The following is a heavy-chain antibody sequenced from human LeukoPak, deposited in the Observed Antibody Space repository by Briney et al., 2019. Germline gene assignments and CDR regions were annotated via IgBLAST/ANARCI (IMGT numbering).Heavy chain of an antibody. D-gene: IGHD2-2*01. CDR3: ARERVYCSSTSCQPYYYYYYYMDV. CDR1: GFTFSSHW. Sequence: GGSLRLSCAASGFTFSSHWMSWVRQAPGKGLEWVANIKQDGSEKYYVDSVKGRFTISRDNAKNSLYLQMNSLRAEDTAVYYCARERVYCSSTSCQPYYYYYYYMDVWGKGTTVTVSS. CDR2: IKQDGSEK. V-gene: IGHV3-7*01. J-gene: IGHJ6*03.